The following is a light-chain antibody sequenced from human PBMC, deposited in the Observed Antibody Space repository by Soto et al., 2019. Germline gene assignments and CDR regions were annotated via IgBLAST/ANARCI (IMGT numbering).Light chain of an antibody. CDR2: EVT. Sequence: QSALTQPASVYGSPGQSITISCTGTSSDVGAYNFVSWYQHHPGRAPKLIIYEVTIRPSGVSNCFSGSKSGNTASLTISGLQAEDEADYYCSSYTASAPYVFGSGTKVTVL. CDR3: SSYTASAPYV. CDR1: SSDVGAYNF. J-gene: IGLJ1*01. V-gene: IGLV2-14*01.